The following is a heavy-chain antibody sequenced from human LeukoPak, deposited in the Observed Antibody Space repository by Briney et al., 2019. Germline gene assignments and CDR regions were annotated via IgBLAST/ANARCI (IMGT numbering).Heavy chain of an antibody. CDR3: AREGSGSRDY. CDR1: GFSFSTYW. Sequence: PGGTLRLSCAASGFSFSTYWMNWVRQAPGKGLVWVSRINVNGSSKCYADSVKGRFTIHRDNAKNTLYLQMNSLRAEDTAMYYCAREGSGSRDYWGQGTRVTVSS. CDR2: INVNGSSK. V-gene: IGHV3-74*01. D-gene: IGHD1-26*01. J-gene: IGHJ4*02.